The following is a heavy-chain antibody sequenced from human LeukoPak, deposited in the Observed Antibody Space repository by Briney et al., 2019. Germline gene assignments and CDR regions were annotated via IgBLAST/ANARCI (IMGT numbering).Heavy chain of an antibody. CDR2: IFYAGST. J-gene: IGHJ4*02. CDR3: ARIGPILGAAWVDY. D-gene: IGHD3-3*02. CDR1: GYSISSNHW. V-gene: IGHV4-28*01. Sequence: PSDTLSLTCAVSGYSISSNHWWGWIRQPPGKGLEWIRYIFYAGSTYYNPSLKSRVTMSVDTSKNQFSLRLSSVTAVDTAVYYCARIGPILGAAWVDYWGQGTLVSVSS.